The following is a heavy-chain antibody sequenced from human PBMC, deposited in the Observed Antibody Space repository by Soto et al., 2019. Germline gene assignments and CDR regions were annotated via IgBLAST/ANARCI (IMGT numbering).Heavy chain of an antibody. J-gene: IGHJ4*02. CDR2: ISDDGDKR. V-gene: IGHV3-30*18. Sequence: FMRLSWVGAWVTCINYGVHRIRQPPGTGLEWVALISDDGDKRYYADSVRGRLIISRDNSKDTLYLQMNSLGPDDTAVYFCAKARVRIVGANSFDYWGQGTPVTVSS. D-gene: IGHD1-26*01. CDR3: AKARVRIVGANSFDY. CDR1: WVTCINYG.